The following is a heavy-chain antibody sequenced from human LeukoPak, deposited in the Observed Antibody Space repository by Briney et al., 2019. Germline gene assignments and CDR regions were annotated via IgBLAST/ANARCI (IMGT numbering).Heavy chain of an antibody. D-gene: IGHD6-13*01. V-gene: IGHV3-53*01. CDR2: IYSDNT. J-gene: IGHJ3*02. CDR3: ARRGSSWDAFDI. Sequence: PGGSLRLSCTVSGFTVSSNSMSWVRQAPGKGLEWVSFIYSDNTHYSDSVKGRFTISRDNSKNTLYLQMNSLRAEDTAVYYCARRGSSWDAFDIWGQGTMVTVSS. CDR1: GFTVSSNS.